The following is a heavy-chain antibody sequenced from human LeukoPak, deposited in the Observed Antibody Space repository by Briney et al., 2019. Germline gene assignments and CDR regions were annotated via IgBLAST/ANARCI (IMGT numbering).Heavy chain of an antibody. Sequence: GGSLRPSCAVSGFTVSNNYMSWVRQAPGKGLAWVSVIYSGDTTYYADSVKGRFTISRDNSKNTLYLQMNSLRAKDTAVYYCARGGGGGNPFDYWGQGTLVTVSS. V-gene: IGHV3-53*01. J-gene: IGHJ4*02. D-gene: IGHD4-23*01. CDR1: GFTVSNNY. CDR3: ARGGGGGNPFDY. CDR2: IYSGDTT.